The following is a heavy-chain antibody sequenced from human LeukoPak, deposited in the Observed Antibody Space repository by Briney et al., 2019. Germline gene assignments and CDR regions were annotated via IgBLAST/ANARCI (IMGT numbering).Heavy chain of an antibody. V-gene: IGHV4-59*08. CDR1: GGSISSHY. J-gene: IGHJ4*02. D-gene: IGHD3-3*01. CDR2: IYYSGST. CDR3: ARQEWPNSFFFY. Sequence: KPSETLSLTCTVSGGSISSHYGSWTRQPPGKGLEWIGYIYYSGSTNYNPSLKSRVTISVDTSKTQFSLKLSSVTAADPAVYYCARQEWPNSFFFYWGQGTLVTVSS.